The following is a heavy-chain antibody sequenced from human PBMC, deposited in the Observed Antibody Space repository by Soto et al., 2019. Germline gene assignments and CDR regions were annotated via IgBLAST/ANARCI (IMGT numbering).Heavy chain of an antibody. CDR3: ARVRIAARTGAYGMDV. D-gene: IGHD6-6*01. CDR2: IYTSGST. V-gene: IGHV4-4*07. J-gene: IGHJ6*02. Sequence: SETLSLTCTVSGGSISSYYWSWVRQPAGKGLEWIGRIYTSGSTNYNPSLKSRVTMSVDTSKNQFSLKLSSVTAADTAVYYCARVRIAARTGAYGMDVWGQGTTVTVSS. CDR1: GGSISSYY.